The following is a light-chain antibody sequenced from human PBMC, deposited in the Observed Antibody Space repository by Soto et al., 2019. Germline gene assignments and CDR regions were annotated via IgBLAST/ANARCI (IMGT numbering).Light chain of an antibody. Sequence: QSALTQPASVSGSPGPSITISCTGTSSDIGAYNFVSWYQQHPGKAPKLILYDVNIRPSGVSNRVSGSKSGNPASLTISGLQAEDEADYYCTSWTTSTTMIFGGGTKVNVL. CDR1: SSDIGAYNF. CDR3: TSWTTSTTMI. V-gene: IGLV2-14*03. CDR2: DVN. J-gene: IGLJ2*01.